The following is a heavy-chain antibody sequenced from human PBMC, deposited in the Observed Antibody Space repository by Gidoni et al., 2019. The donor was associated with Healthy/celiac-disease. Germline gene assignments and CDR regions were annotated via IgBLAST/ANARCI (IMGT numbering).Heavy chain of an antibody. CDR3: ARWARGVNTYYYYYYGMDV. J-gene: IGHJ6*02. D-gene: IGHD3-10*01. CDR1: GYTFTSYD. CDR2: MNPNSGNT. V-gene: IGHV1-8*01. Sequence: QVQLVQSGAEVKKPGASVKVSCKASGYTFTSYDINWVRQATGQGLEWMGWMNPNSGNTGYAQKFQGRVTMTRNTSISTAYMELSSLRSEDTAVYYCARWARGVNTYYYYYYGMDVWGQGTTVTVSS.